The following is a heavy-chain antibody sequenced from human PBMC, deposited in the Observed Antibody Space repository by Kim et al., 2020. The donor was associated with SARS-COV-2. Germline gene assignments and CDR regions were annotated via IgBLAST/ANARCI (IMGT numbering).Heavy chain of an antibody. Sequence: GGSLRLSCAASGFTFSSYGMHWVRQAPGKGLEWVAVIWYDGSNKYYADSVKGRFTISRDNSKNTLYLQMNSLRAEDTAVYYCAREPVNRGWGVYYYYYYMDVWGKGTTVTVSS. D-gene: IGHD3-16*01. CDR3: AREPVNRGWGVYYYYYYMDV. CDR1: GFTFSSYG. V-gene: IGHV3-33*01. J-gene: IGHJ6*03. CDR2: IWYDGSNK.